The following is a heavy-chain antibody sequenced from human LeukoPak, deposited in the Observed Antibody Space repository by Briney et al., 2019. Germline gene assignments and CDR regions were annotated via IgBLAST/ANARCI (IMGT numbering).Heavy chain of an antibody. D-gene: IGHD6-19*01. CDR1: GFTFDDYA. Sequence: PGRSLRLSCAASGFTFDDYAMHWVRQAPGKGLEWVSGISWNSGSIGYADSVKGRFTISRDNAKNSLYLQMNSLRAEDTALYYCAKDPRLRSGPGGFSFFDPWGQGTLVTVSS. J-gene: IGHJ5*02. V-gene: IGHV3-9*01. CDR2: ISWNSGSI. CDR3: AKDPRLRSGPGGFSFFDP.